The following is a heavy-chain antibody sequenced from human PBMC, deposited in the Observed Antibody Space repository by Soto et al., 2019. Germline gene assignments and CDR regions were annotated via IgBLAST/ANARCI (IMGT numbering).Heavy chain of an antibody. CDR3: AKDMRSVLDYYGSGSYYYPFDY. CDR1: GFTFSSYA. CDR2: ISGSGGST. V-gene: IGHV3-23*01. Sequence: GGSLRLSCAASGFTFSSYAMSWVRQAPGKGLEWVSAISGSGGSTYYADSVKGRFTISRDNSKNTLYLQMNSLRAEDTAVYYCAKDMRSVLDYYGSGSYYYPFDYWGQGTLVTVSS. D-gene: IGHD3-10*01. J-gene: IGHJ4*02.